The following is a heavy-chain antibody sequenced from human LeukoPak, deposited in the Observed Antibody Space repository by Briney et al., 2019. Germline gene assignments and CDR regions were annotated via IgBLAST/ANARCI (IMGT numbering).Heavy chain of an antibody. Sequence: GGSLRLSCAVSGFTFSSYFMHWVRQAPGKGLEWVAVIWYGGSNKYYADSVKGRFTISRDNSKNTLYLEMNSLRTEDTAVYYCARERGRLRNFDWLLGTVDYWGQGALVTVSS. J-gene: IGHJ4*02. D-gene: IGHD3-9*01. CDR3: ARERGRLRNFDWLLGTVDY. CDR1: GFTFSSYF. V-gene: IGHV3-33*01. CDR2: IWYGGSNK.